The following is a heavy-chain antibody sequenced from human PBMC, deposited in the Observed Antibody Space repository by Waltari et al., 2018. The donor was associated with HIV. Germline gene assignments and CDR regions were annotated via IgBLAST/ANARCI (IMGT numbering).Heavy chain of an antibody. CDR3: AREALYYYDSSGYYTDY. J-gene: IGHJ4*02. CDR2: IYHSGST. CDR1: GYSISSGYY. V-gene: IGHV4-38-2*02. D-gene: IGHD3-22*01. Sequence: QVQLQESGPGLVKPSETLSPTCAVSGYSISSGYYWGWIRQPTRKGLGWIGSIYHSGSTYYNPSLKSRVTISVDTSKNQFSLKLSSVTAADTAVYYCAREALYYYDSSGYYTDYWGQGTLVTVSS.